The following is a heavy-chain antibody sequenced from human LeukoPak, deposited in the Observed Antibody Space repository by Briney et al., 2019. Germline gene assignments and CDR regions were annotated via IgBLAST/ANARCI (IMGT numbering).Heavy chain of an antibody. Sequence: PGGSLRLSCAASGISVGNDYMSWVRQAPGKGLEWVSAIYADGYTRDAASVKGRFSISRHNSKNTVYLQMDNLRPEDTAVYYCARDRRGEKDFDVWGPGTMVTVSS. CDR1: GISVGNDY. J-gene: IGHJ3*01. CDR3: ARDRRGEKDFDV. CDR2: IYADGYT. V-gene: IGHV3-53*04.